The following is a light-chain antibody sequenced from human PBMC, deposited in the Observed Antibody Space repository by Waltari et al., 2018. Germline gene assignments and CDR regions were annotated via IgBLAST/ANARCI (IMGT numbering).Light chain of an antibody. CDR1: QGISNY. CDR3: QKYNSAPVTWT. Sequence: DIQMTQSPSSLSASVGDRVTITCRASQGISNYLACYQQKPGKVPKLLIYAASTLQSGVPSRFSGSGSGTDFTLTISSLQPEDVATYYCQKYNSAPVTWTFGQGTKVEIK. J-gene: IGKJ1*01. CDR2: AAS. V-gene: IGKV1-27*01.